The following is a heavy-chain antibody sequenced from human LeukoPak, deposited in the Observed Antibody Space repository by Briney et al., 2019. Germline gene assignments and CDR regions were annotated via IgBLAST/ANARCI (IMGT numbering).Heavy chain of an antibody. CDR2: IYPGDSDT. J-gene: IGHJ4*02. CDR3: ARRRSGEPIDY. V-gene: IGHV5-51*01. Sequence: GESLKISFKGSGXSFTSYCIGWVRQMPGKGMEWMGIIYPGDSDTRYSPSFQGQVTISADKSISTAYLQWSSLKASDTAMYYCARRRSGEPIDYWGQGTLVTVSS. CDR1: GXSFTSYC. D-gene: IGHD2-21*01.